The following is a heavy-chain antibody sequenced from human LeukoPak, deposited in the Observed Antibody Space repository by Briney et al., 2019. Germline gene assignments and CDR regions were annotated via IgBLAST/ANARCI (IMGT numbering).Heavy chain of an antibody. D-gene: IGHD2-2*01. CDR3: GRGRGAVPAAIVY. Sequence: ASVKVSCKASGYTFTGYYMHWVRQAPGQGLEWMGWINPNSGGTDYAQKFQGRVTITRDTSISTAYMELSRLRSDDTAVYYCGRGRGAVPAAIVYWGQGNLVTVSS. J-gene: IGHJ4*02. V-gene: IGHV1-2*02. CDR2: INPNSGGT. CDR1: GYTFTGYY.